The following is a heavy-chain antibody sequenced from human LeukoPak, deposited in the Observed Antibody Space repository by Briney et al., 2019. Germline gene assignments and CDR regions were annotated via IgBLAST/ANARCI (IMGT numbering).Heavy chain of an antibody. CDR2: ISRSGSTI. CDR1: GFTFSSYE. V-gene: IGHV3-48*03. J-gene: IGHJ4*02. CDR3: ASGYDLPY. Sequence: PGGCLRLSCAASGFTFSSYEMNWVRQAPGKGLEWVSYISRSGSTIYYADSVKGRFTISRDNAKNSLYLQMNSLRVEDTAVYYCASGYDLPYWGQGTLVTVSS. D-gene: IGHD5-12*01.